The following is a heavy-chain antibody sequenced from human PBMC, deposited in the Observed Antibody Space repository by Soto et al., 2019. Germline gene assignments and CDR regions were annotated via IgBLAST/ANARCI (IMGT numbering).Heavy chain of an antibody. J-gene: IGHJ6*02. Sequence: EVQLVESGGGLVQPGGSLRLSCVDSGFTFSSYWMSWVRQAPVKGMEWVGNIKQDGSEENYVDSVKGRFTISRDNAKNSMYLQMNSLRAEDTVVYYCARIALSGRGWDGWGQGTTGVVSS. CDR2: IKQDGSEE. D-gene: IGHD3-10*01. V-gene: IGHV3-7*01. CDR3: ARIALSGRGWDG. CDR1: GFTFSSYW.